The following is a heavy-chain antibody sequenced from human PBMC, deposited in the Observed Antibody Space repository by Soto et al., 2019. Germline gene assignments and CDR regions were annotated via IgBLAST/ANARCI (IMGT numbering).Heavy chain of an antibody. CDR3: ARALHDYGDYTGWFDP. CDR2: IYYSGST. J-gene: IGHJ5*02. CDR1: GGSISSSSHY. D-gene: IGHD4-17*01. V-gene: IGHV4-39*01. Sequence: SETLSLTCTVSGGSISSSSHYWGWIRQPPGKGLEWIGNIYYSGSTYYNPSLKSRVTISVDTSKNQFSLKLSSVTAADTAVYYCARALHDYGDYTGWFDPWGQGDLVTVSS.